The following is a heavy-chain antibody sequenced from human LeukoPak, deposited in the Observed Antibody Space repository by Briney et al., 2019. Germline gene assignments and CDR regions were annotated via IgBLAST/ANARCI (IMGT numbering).Heavy chain of an antibody. CDR1: GYTFSDYY. Sequence: RASVKVSCKASGYTFSDYYIHWVRQAPGQGLVWMGWINPKRGGTKYAQKFQGRVTMIRDTSISTAYMELSRLRSDDTAVYYCARRGLKATGVVDYWGQGTLVTVSS. CDR2: INPKRGGT. CDR3: ARRGLKATGVVDY. V-gene: IGHV1-2*02. J-gene: IGHJ4*02. D-gene: IGHD5-12*01.